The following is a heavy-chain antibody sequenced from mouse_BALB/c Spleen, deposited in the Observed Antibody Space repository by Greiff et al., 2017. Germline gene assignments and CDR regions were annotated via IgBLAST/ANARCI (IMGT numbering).Heavy chain of an antibody. CDR2: IYPGNVNT. D-gene: IGHD1-1*01. J-gene: IGHJ4*01. V-gene: IGHV1S56*01. Sequence: QVQLKQSGPELVKPGASVRISCKASGYTFTSYYIHWVKQRPGQGLEWIGWIYPGNVNTKYNEKFKGKATLTADKSSSTAYMQLSSLTSEDSAVYFCARPFYYGSSSYAMDYWGQGTSVTVSS. CDR3: ARPFYYGSSSYAMDY. CDR1: GYTFTSYY.